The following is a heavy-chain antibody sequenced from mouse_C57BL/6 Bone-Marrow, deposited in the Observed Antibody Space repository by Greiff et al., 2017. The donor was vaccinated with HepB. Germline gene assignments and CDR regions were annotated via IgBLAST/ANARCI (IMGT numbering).Heavy chain of an antibody. CDR2: ISYSGST. D-gene: IGHD1-1*01. Sequence: EVQGVESGPGLAKPSQTLSLTCSVTGYSITSDYWNWIRKFPGNKLEYMGYISYSGSTYYNPSLKSRISITRDTSKNQYYLQLNSVTTEDTATYYCARYPSITTVVATSGYFDVWGTGTTVTVSS. V-gene: IGHV3-8*01. CDR1: GYSITSDY. J-gene: IGHJ1*03. CDR3: ARYPSITTVVATSGYFDV.